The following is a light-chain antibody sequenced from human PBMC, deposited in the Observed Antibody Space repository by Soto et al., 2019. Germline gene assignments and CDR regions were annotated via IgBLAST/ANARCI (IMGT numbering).Light chain of an antibody. J-gene: IGKJ4*01. CDR3: QQLYSYPLT. Sequence: DIQLTQSPSFLSASVGDRVTVTCRASQGINSYLAWYQQKPGKAPKLLIYTASTLQSGVPSRFSGSGSGTEFTFTITSLQPEDFVAYYCQQLYSYPLTFGGGTKVEIK. V-gene: IGKV1-9*01. CDR2: TAS. CDR1: QGINSY.